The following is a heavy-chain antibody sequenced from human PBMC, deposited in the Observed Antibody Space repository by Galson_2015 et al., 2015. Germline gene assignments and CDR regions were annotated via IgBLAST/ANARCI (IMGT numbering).Heavy chain of an antibody. Sequence: SLRLSCAASGFTFSSYSMNWVRQAPGKGLEWVSYISSSSSTIYYADSVKGRFTISRDNAKNSLYLQMNSLRAEDTAVYYCAREEDISSSCYGMDVWGQGTTVTVSS. CDR2: ISSSSSTI. D-gene: IGHD6-13*01. CDR3: AREEDISSSCYGMDV. V-gene: IGHV3-48*01. J-gene: IGHJ6*02. CDR1: GFTFSSYS.